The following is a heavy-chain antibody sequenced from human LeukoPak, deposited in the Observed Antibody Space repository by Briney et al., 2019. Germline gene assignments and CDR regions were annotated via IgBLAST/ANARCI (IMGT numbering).Heavy chain of an antibody. Sequence: GGSLRLSCAASGVSFNNYSMQWVRQAPGKGLEWVSVISYDGSNKFYADSVRGGFTISRDNDKKRVYRQRNSLSPEDTAVFQCARGPPMYSYGSSAYHYDYFEYWGQGTLVTVSS. CDR2: ISYDGSNK. D-gene: IGHD3-22*01. CDR1: GVSFNNYS. V-gene: IGHV3-30-3*01. J-gene: IGHJ4*02. CDR3: ARGPPMYSYGSSAYHYDYFEY.